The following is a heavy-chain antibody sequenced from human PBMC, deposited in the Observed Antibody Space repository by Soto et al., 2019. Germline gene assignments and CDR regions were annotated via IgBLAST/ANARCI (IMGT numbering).Heavy chain of an antibody. CDR1: GFTFSSYA. J-gene: IGHJ6*02. D-gene: IGHD4-17*01. Sequence: GGSLRLSCAASGFTFSSYAMHWVRQAPGKGLEWVAVISYDGSNKYYADSVKGRFTISRDNSKNTLYLQMNSLRAEGTAVYYCARGPDYGDYFYYYGMDVWGQGTTVTVSS. V-gene: IGHV3-30-3*01. CDR3: ARGPDYGDYFYYYGMDV. CDR2: ISYDGSNK.